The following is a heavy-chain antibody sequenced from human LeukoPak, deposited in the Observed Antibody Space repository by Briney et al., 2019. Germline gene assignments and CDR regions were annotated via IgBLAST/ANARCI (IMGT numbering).Heavy chain of an antibody. D-gene: IGHD4-17*01. CDR1: GFTFSTYG. Sequence: GGSLRLSCAASGFTFSTYGMHWVRQASGKGLEWVAFIRYDGSNKYYADSVKGRFTISRDNSKNTLYLQMNSLRAEDTALYYCAKDNYDYGDYDGGDYWGQGTLVTVFS. J-gene: IGHJ4*02. CDR3: AKDNYDYGDYDGGDY. CDR2: IRYDGSNK. V-gene: IGHV3-30*02.